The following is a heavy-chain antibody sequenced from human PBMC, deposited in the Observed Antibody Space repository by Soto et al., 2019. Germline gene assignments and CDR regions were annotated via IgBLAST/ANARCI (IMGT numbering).Heavy chain of an antibody. CDR3: ARGVGASYYFDY. J-gene: IGHJ4*02. CDR2: ISAYNGNT. Sequence: ASVKVSCKASGGTFSTYGISWVRQAPGQGLEWMGWISAYNGNTNYAQMLQGRVTMTTDTSTSTAYMELRSLRSDDTAVYYCARGVGASYYFDYWGQGTLVTVSS. CDR1: GGTFSTYG. V-gene: IGHV1-18*01. D-gene: IGHD1-26*01.